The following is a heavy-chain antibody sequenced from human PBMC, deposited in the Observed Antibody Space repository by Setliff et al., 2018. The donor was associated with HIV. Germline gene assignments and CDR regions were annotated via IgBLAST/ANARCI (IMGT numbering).Heavy chain of an antibody. CDR3: ARVDVLLAYAANPRVGALDY. CDR1: GIIFSDYT. D-gene: IGHD1-26*01. J-gene: IGHJ4*02. V-gene: IGHV3-30*04. Sequence: GGSLRLSCAVSGIIFSDYTIHWVRQAPGKGLEWVAVISHDGNKKYYADSVKGRFTISRDNSKNTLFLQMNSLRSADTGTYYCARVDVLLAYAANPRVGALDYWGQGTLVTVSS. CDR2: ISHDGNKK.